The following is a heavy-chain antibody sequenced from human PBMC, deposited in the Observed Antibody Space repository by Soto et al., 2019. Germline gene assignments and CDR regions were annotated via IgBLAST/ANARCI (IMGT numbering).Heavy chain of an antibody. CDR1: GFTFSDYV. J-gene: IGHJ4*02. D-gene: IGHD1-26*01. Sequence: PGGSLRLSCVASGFTFSDYVMTWVRQAPEKGLEWVSTISVGGGSAYYADSVKGRFAISRDNSKNTLYLQLNSLRVEDTAVYYCAQAIVGPRGPFFWGQGTLVTVSS. V-gene: IGHV3-23*01. CDR2: ISVGGGSA. CDR3: AQAIVGPRGPFF.